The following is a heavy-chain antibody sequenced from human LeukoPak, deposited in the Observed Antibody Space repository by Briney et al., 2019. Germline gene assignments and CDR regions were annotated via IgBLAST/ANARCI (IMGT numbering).Heavy chain of an antibody. CDR3: ATSDVDTAMVTVLAEYFQH. V-gene: IGHV3-7*01. CDR1: GFTFSSYW. D-gene: IGHD5-18*01. J-gene: IGHJ1*01. Sequence: PGGSLRLSCAASGFTFSSYWMSSVRQAPGKGLEWVSNIKQDGSEKYYVDSVKGRFTISRDNAKNSLYLQMNSLRAEDTAVYYCATSDVDTAMVTVLAEYFQHWGQGTLVTVSS. CDR2: IKQDGSEK.